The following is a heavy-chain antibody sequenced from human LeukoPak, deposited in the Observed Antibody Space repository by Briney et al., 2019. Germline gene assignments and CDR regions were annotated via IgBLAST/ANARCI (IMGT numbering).Heavy chain of an antibody. J-gene: IGHJ4*02. CDR3: AKDIRGTYFVDY. CDR1: GFTFDDYA. CDR2: ISWNSGSI. V-gene: IGHV3-9*01. D-gene: IGHD1-26*01. Sequence: GRSLRLSCAASGFTFDDYAMHWVRQAPGKGLEWVSGISWNSGSIGYADSVKGRFTISRDNAKNSLYLQMNSLRAEDTALYYCAKDIRGTYFVDYWGQGTLVTVSS.